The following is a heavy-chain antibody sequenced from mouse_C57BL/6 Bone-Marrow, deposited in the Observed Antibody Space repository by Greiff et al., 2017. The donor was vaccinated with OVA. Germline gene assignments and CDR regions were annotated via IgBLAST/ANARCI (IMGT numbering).Heavy chain of an antibody. J-gene: IGHJ1*03. CDR1: GSTFSDYG. CDR2: ISSGSSTI. CDR3: ARMGIYWYFDV. D-gene: IGHD4-1*01. V-gene: IGHV5-17*01. Sequence: EVKLMESGGGLVKPGGSLKLSCAASGSTFSDYGMHWVRQAPEKGLEWVAYISSGSSTIYYADTVKGRFTISRDNAKNTLFLQMTSLRSEDTAMYYCARMGIYWYFDVWGTGTTVTVSS.